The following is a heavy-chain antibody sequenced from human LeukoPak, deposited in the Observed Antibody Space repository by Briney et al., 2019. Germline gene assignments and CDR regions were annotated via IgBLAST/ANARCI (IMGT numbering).Heavy chain of an antibody. CDR1: GFSFDTYA. CDR3: AKERQGGNSYGDEAFYFDY. D-gene: IGHD4-23*01. J-gene: IGHJ4*02. CDR2: ISGSSGNS. V-gene: IGHV3-23*01. Sequence: GRSLRLSCTASGFSFDTYAMNWVRQVPGKGLEWVSGISGSSGNSYYADSVKGRFTISRDNSKNTLYLQMHSLRAEDTAIYYCAKERQGGNSYGDEAFYFDYWGQGTLVTVSS.